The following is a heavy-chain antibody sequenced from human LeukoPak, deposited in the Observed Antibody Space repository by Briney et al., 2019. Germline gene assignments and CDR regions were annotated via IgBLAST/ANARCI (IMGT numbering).Heavy chain of an antibody. CDR1: GYTFTGYY. D-gene: IGHD7-27*01. CDR2: INPNSGGT. Sequence: ASVKVSCKASGYTFTGYYMHWVRQAPGPGLEWMGWINPNSGGTSYAQKFQGRVTMTRDTSISTVYMELTRLRSDDTAMYYCAKSTNWGSISDGFDIWGQGTMVTVAS. V-gene: IGHV1-2*02. J-gene: IGHJ3*02. CDR3: AKSTNWGSISDGFDI.